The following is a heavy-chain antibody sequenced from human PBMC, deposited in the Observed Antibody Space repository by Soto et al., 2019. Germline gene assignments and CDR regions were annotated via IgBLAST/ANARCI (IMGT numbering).Heavy chain of an antibody. CDR2: IYSGGST. V-gene: IGHV3-53*01. CDR1: GFTVSSIY. Sequence: GSLRLSCVASGFTVSSIYMSWVRQAPGKGLEWVSVIYSGGSTYYADSVKGRFTISRDNSKNTLYLQMNSLRAEDTAVYYCAKDLDGSSWYQDLNYWGQGTLVT. CDR3: AKDLDGSSWYQDLNY. J-gene: IGHJ4*02. D-gene: IGHD6-13*01.